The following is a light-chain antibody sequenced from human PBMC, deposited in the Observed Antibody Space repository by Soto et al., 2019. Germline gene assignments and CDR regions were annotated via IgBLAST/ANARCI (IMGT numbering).Light chain of an antibody. V-gene: IGKV3-11*01. Sequence: ELVLTQTPATLSVSPGERFTLSCRASQNLHSFLNWYQQRHGQXHRXXIYDGSKRAAGVPDRISVDSFGTAENITVGSLESEDGPVYYGQQRTRWPMTFGQGTRLEIK. CDR3: QQRTRWPMT. J-gene: IGKJ5*01. CDR1: QNLHSF. CDR2: DGS.